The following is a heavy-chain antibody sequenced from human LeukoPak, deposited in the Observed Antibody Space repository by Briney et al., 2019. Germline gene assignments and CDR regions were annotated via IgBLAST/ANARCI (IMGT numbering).Heavy chain of an antibody. CDR2: ISGSGGST. Sequence: PGGSLRLSCAASGFTFSSYAMSWVRQAPGKGLDWVSSISGSGGSTYYADSVKGRFTISRDNSKNTLYLQMNSLRAEDTAVYYCAKDRYNWNDGPATFDYWGQGTLVTVSS. CDR1: GFTFSSYA. V-gene: IGHV3-23*01. D-gene: IGHD1-20*01. CDR3: AKDRYNWNDGPATFDY. J-gene: IGHJ4*02.